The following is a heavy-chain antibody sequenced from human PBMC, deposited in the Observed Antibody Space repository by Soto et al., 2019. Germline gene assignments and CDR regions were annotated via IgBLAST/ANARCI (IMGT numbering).Heavy chain of an antibody. CDR2: ISTGNGNT. CDR3: ARDRRIAVAGTRDYFQH. Sequence: GASVKLSCKALGYTFSGYAIHSVRQAPGQRLEWMGWISTGNGNTKYSQKFRGRVTITSDTSASTAYMELSSLRSEDTAVYYCARDRRIAVAGTRDYFQHWGQGTLVTVSS. D-gene: IGHD6-19*01. CDR1: GYTFSGYA. V-gene: IGHV1-3*04. J-gene: IGHJ1*01.